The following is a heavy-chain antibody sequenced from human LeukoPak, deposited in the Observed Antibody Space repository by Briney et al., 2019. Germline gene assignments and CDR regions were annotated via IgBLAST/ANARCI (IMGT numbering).Heavy chain of an antibody. J-gene: IGHJ2*01. Sequence: GGSLRLSCAASGFTFSSYSMNWVRQAPGKGLEWVSSIGFRNSYIYYADSVKGRFTISRDNAKNSLYLQMDSLRAEDTAVYYCARGLGAAVAGTDWYFDLWGRGTLVAVSS. CDR1: GFTFSSYS. CDR2: IGFRNSYI. D-gene: IGHD6-19*01. V-gene: IGHV3-21*01. CDR3: ARGLGAAVAGTDWYFDL.